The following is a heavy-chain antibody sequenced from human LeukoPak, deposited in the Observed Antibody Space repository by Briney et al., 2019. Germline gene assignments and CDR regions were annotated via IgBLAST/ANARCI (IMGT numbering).Heavy chain of an antibody. D-gene: IGHD4-17*01. CDR2: INSDGSST. V-gene: IGHV3-74*01. Sequence: PGGSLRLSCAASGFTFSSYAMSWVRQAPGKGLVWVSRINSDGSSTSYADSVKGRFTISRDNAKNTLYLQMNSLRAEDTAVYYCARSTVTTLYYFDYWGQGTLVTVSS. CDR3: ARSTVTTLYYFDY. CDR1: GFTFSSYA. J-gene: IGHJ4*02.